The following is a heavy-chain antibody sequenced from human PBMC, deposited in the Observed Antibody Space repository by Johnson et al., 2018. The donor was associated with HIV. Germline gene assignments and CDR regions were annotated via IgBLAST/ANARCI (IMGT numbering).Heavy chain of an antibody. J-gene: IGHJ3*02. CDR3: ARGIVGATDAFDI. CDR1: GFTFSSYD. V-gene: IGHV3-13*01. CDR2: IGTAGDT. Sequence: VQLVESGGGLIQPGGSLRLSCAASGFTFSSYDMHWVRQATGKGLEWVSAIGTAGDTYYPGSVKGRFTISRENAKNALYLQMNTLRAGYTAVYYWARGIVGATDAFDIWGQGTMVTVSS. D-gene: IGHD1-26*01.